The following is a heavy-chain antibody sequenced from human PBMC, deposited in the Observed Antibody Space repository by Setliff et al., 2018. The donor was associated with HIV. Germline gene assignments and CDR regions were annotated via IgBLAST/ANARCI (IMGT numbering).Heavy chain of an antibody. V-gene: IGHV4-59*08. Sequence: PSETLSLTCTVSAASIRSHYWSWIRQSPGKGLEWIGEINHSGSTNYNPSLKSRVTISADTSKNQFSLNLSSVTAAETAVYYCARLYYNFWSGYFWEHLQIDPWGQGTLVTVSS. CDR3: ARLYYNFWSGYFWEHLQIDP. CDR2: INHSGST. J-gene: IGHJ5*02. D-gene: IGHD3-3*01. CDR1: AASIRSHY.